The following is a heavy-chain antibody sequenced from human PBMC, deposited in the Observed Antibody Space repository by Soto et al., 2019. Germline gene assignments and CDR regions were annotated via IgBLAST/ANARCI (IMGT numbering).Heavy chain of an antibody. CDR2: TYYRSKWYN. CDR1: GDSVSSNTAA. CDR3: ARDPGIAVAGGGLDY. Sequence: QVQLQQSGPGLVKPSQTLSLTCAISGDSVSSNTAAWNWIRQSPSRGLEWLGRTYYRSKWYNDYAESVKSRISDKPATSKPQFSLPLNGVTPEDTDVYYCARDPGIAVAGGGLDYWGQGTLVTVSS. V-gene: IGHV6-1*01. D-gene: IGHD6-19*01. J-gene: IGHJ4*02.